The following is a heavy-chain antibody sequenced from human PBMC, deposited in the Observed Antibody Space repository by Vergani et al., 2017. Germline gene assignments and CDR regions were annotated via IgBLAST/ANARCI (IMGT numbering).Heavy chain of an antibody. J-gene: IGHJ4*02. D-gene: IGHD6-13*01. CDR3: ARVSPRIAAAGIDY. V-gene: IGHV3-64*04. CDR1: GFTFSSYA. CDR2: ISSNGGST. Sequence: VQLVESGGGLVQPGGSLRLSCSASGFTFSSYAMHWVRQAPGKGLEYVSAISSNGGSTYYADSVKGRFTISRDNSKNTLYLQMNSLRAEDTAVYYCARVSPRIAAAGIDYWGQGTLVTVSS.